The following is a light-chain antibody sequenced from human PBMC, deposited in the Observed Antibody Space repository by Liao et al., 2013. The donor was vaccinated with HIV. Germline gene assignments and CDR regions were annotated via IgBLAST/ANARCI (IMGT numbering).Light chain of an antibody. Sequence: SYELTQSPSVSVAPGETARIACGGNNVGSKYVHWYQQKPGQAPVLVIFSNTDRPSGIPERFSGSNSGNTATLTISRVEAGDEADYYCHVWDSGGDQEVFGGGTALTVL. V-gene: IGLV3-21*01. J-gene: IGLJ3*02. CDR2: SNT. CDR3: HVWDSGGDQEV. CDR1: NVGSKY.